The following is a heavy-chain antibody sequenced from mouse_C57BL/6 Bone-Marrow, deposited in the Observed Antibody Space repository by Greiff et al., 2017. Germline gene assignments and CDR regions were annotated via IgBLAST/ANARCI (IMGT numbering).Heavy chain of an antibody. D-gene: IGHD1-1*01. Sequence: QVQLKQSGPELVKPGASVKISCKASGYAFSSSWMNWVKQRPGKGLEWIGRIYPGDGDTNYNGKFKGKATLTADKSSSTAYMQLSSLTSEDSAVYFCASLTVVATEDAWFAYWGQGTLVTVSA. CDR3: ASLTVVATEDAWFAY. V-gene: IGHV1-82*01. J-gene: IGHJ3*01. CDR2: IYPGDGDT. CDR1: GYAFSSSW.